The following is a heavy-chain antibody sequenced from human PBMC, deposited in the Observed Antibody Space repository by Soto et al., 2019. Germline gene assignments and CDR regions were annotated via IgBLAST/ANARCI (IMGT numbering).Heavy chain of an antibody. J-gene: IGHJ4*02. CDR1: GGSISNYY. D-gene: IGHD1-20*01. V-gene: IGHV4-59*01. CDR3: ARGGYNWNDVTDY. CDR2: IYYRGST. Sequence: QVQLQESGPGLVKPSETLSLTCIVSGGSISNYYWSWIRQPPGKGLEWIGYIYYRGSTNYNPSLQSRVTISVDTSKNQFSLKLSSVTAADTAVYYCARGGYNWNDVTDYWGQRTLVTVSS.